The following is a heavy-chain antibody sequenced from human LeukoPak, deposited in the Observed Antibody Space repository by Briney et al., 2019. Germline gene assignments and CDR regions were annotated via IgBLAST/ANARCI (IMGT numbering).Heavy chain of an antibody. CDR1: GGSISSSSYY. V-gene: IGHV4-39*01. J-gene: IGHJ5*02. CDR2: IYYSGST. Sequence: SETLSLTCTVSGGSISSSSYYWGWIRQRPGKGLEWIGSIYYSGSTYYNPSLKSRVTISVDTSKNQFSLKLSSVTAADTAVYYCARNPAAGDPGYNWFDPWGQGTLVTVSS. D-gene: IGHD6-13*01. CDR3: ARNPAAGDPGYNWFDP.